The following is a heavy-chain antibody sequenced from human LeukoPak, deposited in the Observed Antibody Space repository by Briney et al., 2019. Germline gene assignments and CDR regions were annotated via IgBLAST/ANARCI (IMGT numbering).Heavy chain of an antibody. CDR1: GFTFSNYA. CDR3: VKDFDY. J-gene: IGHJ4*02. V-gene: IGHV3-23*01. CDR2: IGGSGSPK. Sequence: QTGGSLRLSCAASGFTFSNYAMSWVRQTPGKGLEWVSTIGGSGSPKFYTDSVKGRFTISRDNSRNTLHLQMNSLSAEDSAICYCVKDFDYWGQGTPVTVSS.